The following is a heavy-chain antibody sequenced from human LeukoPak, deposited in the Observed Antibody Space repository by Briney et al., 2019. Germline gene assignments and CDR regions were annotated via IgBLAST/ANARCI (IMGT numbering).Heavy chain of an antibody. V-gene: IGHV3-7*03. CDR1: GFIFSGSW. D-gene: IGHD2-15*01. J-gene: IGHJ4*02. Sequence: GGSLRLSCTASGFIFSGSWMAWIRQAPGKGLEWVAIIKKDGGEKYYVDSMKGRFTISRDNAKNSLFLQMNSLRAEDTAIYYCTTDTWYSAGHWGQGTLVTVSS. CDR3: TTDTWYSAGH. CDR2: IKKDGGEK.